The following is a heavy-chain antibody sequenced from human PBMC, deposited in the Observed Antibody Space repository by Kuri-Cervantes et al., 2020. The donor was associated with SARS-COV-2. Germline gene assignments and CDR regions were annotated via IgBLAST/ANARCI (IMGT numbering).Heavy chain of an antibody. Sequence: SGPTLVKPPETLTLSCTVSGFSLRKTRMGVRWIPQPPGKALEWLPHIFSNDEKSYSASLKSRLTITKDTSKNQVVLTMTNMDPVDTAKYFCTHSNACYYDSSGDVFDFWGQGTLVTVSS. D-gene: IGHD3-22*01. CDR1: GFSLRKTRMG. CDR3: THSNACYYDSSGDVFDF. J-gene: IGHJ4*02. CDR2: IFSNDEK. V-gene: IGHV2-26*01.